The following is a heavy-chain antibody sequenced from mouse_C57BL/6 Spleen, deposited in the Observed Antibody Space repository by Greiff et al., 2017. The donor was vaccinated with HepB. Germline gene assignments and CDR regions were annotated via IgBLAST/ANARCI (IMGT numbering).Heavy chain of an antibody. J-gene: IGHJ1*03. Sequence: VQLQQPGAELVKPGASVKLSCKASGYTFTSYWMHWVKQRPGQGLEWIGMIHPNSGSTNYNEKFKSKATLTVDKSSSTAYMQLSSLTSEDSAVYYCARPINYYGSSGSYWYFDVWGTGTTVTVSS. CDR2: IHPNSGST. V-gene: IGHV1-64*01. D-gene: IGHD1-1*01. CDR1: GYTFTSYW. CDR3: ARPINYYGSSGSYWYFDV.